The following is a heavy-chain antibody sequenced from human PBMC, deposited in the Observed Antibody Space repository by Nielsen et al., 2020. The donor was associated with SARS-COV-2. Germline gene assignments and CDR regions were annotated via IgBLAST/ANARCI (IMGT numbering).Heavy chain of an antibody. V-gene: IGHV3-7*01. J-gene: IGHJ4*02. Sequence: GESLKISCTASGFTFSSYWMSWVRQAPGKGLEWVANIKQDGSEKYYVDSVKGRFIISRDNAKNSLYLQMNSLRAEDTAVYYCARDHSFPCGGDCYSIGFDYWGQGTLVTVSS. CDR2: IKQDGSEK. CDR3: ARDHSFPCGGDCYSIGFDY. D-gene: IGHD2-21*02. CDR1: GFTFSSYW.